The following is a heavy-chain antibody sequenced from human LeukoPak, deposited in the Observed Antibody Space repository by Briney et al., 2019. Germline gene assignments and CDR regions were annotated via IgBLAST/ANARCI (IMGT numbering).Heavy chain of an antibody. CDR3: ARNAGYDSRGYVENYYFDY. CDR2: INPNGGST. Sequence: GASVKVSCKASGYTFTSYYIHWVRQAPGQGLEWMGIINPNGGSTSYTQKFQGRVTMTRDTSTSTVYMELSSLRSEDTAVYYCARNAGYDSRGYVENYYFDYWGQGTLVTVSS. CDR1: GYTFTSYY. V-gene: IGHV1-46*01. J-gene: IGHJ4*02. D-gene: IGHD3-22*01.